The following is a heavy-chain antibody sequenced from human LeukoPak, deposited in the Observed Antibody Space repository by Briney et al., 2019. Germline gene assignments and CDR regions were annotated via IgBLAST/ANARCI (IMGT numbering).Heavy chain of an antibody. CDR2: TSSDGGNK. CDR1: GFTFSSYA. D-gene: IGHD3-10*01. Sequence: GTSLRLSCAASGFTFSSYAMYWVRQAPGKGLEWVAITSSDGGNKYYADSVKGRFTISRDNSKNTLYLQMNSLRTEDTAEYYCARDNSGSGSYIQLDYWGQGTRVTVSS. CDR3: ARDNSGSGSYIQLDY. J-gene: IGHJ4*02. V-gene: IGHV3-30-3*01.